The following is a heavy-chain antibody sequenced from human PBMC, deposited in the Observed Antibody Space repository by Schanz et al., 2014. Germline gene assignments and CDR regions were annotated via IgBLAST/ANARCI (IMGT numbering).Heavy chain of an antibody. J-gene: IGHJ4*02. CDR2: IKQDESER. CDR3: ARGDMVRGVFDY. D-gene: IGHD3-10*01. Sequence: EVQLVESGGGLVQPGGSLRLSCAASGFTFSTYWMSWVRQAPGKGLEWVANIKQDESERSYVDSVKGRFTISRDNAKNSLYLQMNSLRTEDTAVYYCARGDMVRGVFDYWGQGTLVTVSS. CDR1: GFTFSTYW. V-gene: IGHV3-7*01.